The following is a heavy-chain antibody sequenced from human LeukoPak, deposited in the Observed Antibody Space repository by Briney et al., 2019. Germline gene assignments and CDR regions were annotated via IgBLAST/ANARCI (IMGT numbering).Heavy chain of an antibody. CDR2: INSDGSIT. CDR3: ATIVGATEGAFDI. J-gene: IGHJ3*02. CDR1: GVTFSSYW. V-gene: IGHV3-74*01. Sequence: GGSLRLSCAASGVTFSSYWMHWVRQAPGKGLVWVSRINSDGSITSYADSVQGRFTISRDNAKNTLYLQMNSLRAEDSAVYYCATIVGATEGAFDIWGQGTMVTVSS. D-gene: IGHD1-26*01.